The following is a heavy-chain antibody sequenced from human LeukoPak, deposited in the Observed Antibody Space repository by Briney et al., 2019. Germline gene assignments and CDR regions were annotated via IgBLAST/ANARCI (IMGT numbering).Heavy chain of an antibody. CDR2: IYYSGST. CDR1: GGSISSYY. V-gene: IGHV4-59*12. D-gene: IGHD1-26*01. CDR3: ARGITSGSYRAFDY. J-gene: IGHJ4*02. Sequence: SETLSLTCTVSGGSISSYYWSWIRQPPGKGLEWIGYIYYSGSTNYNPSLKSRVTISVDTSKNQFSLKLSSVTAADTAVYYCARGITSGSYRAFDYWGQGTLVTVSS.